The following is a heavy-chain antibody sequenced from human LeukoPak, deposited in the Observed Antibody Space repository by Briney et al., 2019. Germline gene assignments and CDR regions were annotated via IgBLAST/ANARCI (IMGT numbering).Heavy chain of an antibody. D-gene: IGHD6-19*01. CDR2: IKQDGTEK. CDR3: AKDSGIAVARYYFDY. Sequence: GGSLRLSCAASGFTFTTYWMSWVRQAPGKGLEWVANIKQDGTEKYYVDSVKGRFTISRDNAKNSLYLQMNSLRVEDTAVYYCAKDSGIAVARYYFDYWGQGTLVTVSS. V-gene: IGHV3-7*01. J-gene: IGHJ4*02. CDR1: GFTFTTYW.